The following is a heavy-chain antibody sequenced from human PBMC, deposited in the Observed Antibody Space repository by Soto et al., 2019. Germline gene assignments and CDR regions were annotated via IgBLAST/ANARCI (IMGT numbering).Heavy chain of an antibody. CDR2: ISYDGSNK. Sequence: QVQLVESGGGVVQPGRSLRLSCAASGFTFSSYGMHWVRQAPGKGLEWVAVISYDGSNKYYADSVKGRFTISRDNXKXTXXLQMNSLRAEDTAVYYCAKDLGDYEDYYYYYGMDVWGQGTTVTVSS. J-gene: IGHJ6*02. V-gene: IGHV3-30*18. CDR3: AKDLGDYEDYYYYYGMDV. D-gene: IGHD4-17*01. CDR1: GFTFSSYG.